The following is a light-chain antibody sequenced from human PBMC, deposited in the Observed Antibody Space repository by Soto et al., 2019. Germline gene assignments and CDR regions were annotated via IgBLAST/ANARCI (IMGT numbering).Light chain of an antibody. Sequence: SALTQPASVSGSPGQSITISCTGTSSDVGAYNYVSWYQQHPGKAPKLMIYDVSNRPSGVSNRFSGSKSGNTASLTISGLQAEDEADYYCSSYTSSSTVFGGGTKLTVL. CDR3: SSYTSSSTV. CDR2: DVS. J-gene: IGLJ2*01. CDR1: SSDVGAYNY. V-gene: IGLV2-14*01.